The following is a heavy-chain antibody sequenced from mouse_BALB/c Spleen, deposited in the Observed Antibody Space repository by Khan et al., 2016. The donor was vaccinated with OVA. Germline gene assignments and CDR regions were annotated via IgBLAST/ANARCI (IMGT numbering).Heavy chain of an antibody. D-gene: IGHD1-2*01. CDR1: GFNIKDTY. V-gene: IGHV14-3*02. CDR3: ADSLLLSAIDY. Sequence: EVQLQESGAELMKPGASVKLSCTVSGFNIKDTYMHWVKQRPEQGLEWIGRIDPANGNTKYDPKFQGKATMTADTSYNTAYLQLSSLTSEDTAVYFCADSLLLSAIDYWGQGTSVTVSS. J-gene: IGHJ4*01. CDR2: IDPANGNT.